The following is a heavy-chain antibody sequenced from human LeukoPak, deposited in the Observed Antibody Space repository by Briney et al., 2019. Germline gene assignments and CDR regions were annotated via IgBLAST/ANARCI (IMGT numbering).Heavy chain of an antibody. CDR3: ARGRMDYDSSGYSEDFDI. Sequence: SSETLSLTCTVSGGSVSSYYWRWIRQPAGKGLEWIGRIYTSGSTNYKPSLKSGVTMSVDTTKNQFSLKPSSVTAAETAVYYCARGRMDYDSSGYSEDFDIWGQGTMVTVSS. CDR1: GGSVSSYY. J-gene: IGHJ3*02. CDR2: IYTSGST. V-gene: IGHV4-4*07. D-gene: IGHD3-22*01.